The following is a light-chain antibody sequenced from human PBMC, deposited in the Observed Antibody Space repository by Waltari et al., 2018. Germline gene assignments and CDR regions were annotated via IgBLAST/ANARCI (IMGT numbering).Light chain of an antibody. J-gene: IGLJ1*01. CDR1: SSDLGNYNY. Sequence: QSALAQPASVSGSPGQSIAISCTGTSSDLGNYNYVSLYQQHPGKAPKLILYEVSDRPSGVSRRFSGSKSGNKATLTISGLQADDEADYYCSSYTNRATLRVFGTGTKVTVL. CDR2: EVS. CDR3: SSYTNRATLRV. V-gene: IGLV2-14*01.